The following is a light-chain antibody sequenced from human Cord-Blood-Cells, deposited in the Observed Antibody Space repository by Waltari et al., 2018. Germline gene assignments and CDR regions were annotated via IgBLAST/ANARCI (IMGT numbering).Light chain of an antibody. CDR3: SSYAGSNNLG. CDR2: EVS. Sequence: QSALTQPPSASGSPGQSVTISCTGTSSDVGGYNYVSWYQQHPGKAPKLMIYEVSKRPSGGPDRYAGSKSGNTGSLTVSGLQAEDEADYYCSSYAGSNNLGCGGGTKLTVL. CDR1: SSDVGGYNY. V-gene: IGLV2-8*01. J-gene: IGLJ2*01.